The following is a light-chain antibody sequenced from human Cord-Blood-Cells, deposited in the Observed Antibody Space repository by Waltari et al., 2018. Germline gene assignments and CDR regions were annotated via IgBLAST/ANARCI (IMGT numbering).Light chain of an antibody. V-gene: IGKV3-15*01. CDR2: GAS. J-gene: IGKJ2*01. CDR1: QSVSSN. Sequence: EIVMTQSPATLSVSPGERATLSGRASQSVSSNLAWYQQKPGQPPRLLIYGASTSATGIPARFSGSGSGTECTLTISSLQSEDFAVYYCQQYNNWPRTFGQGTKLEIK. CDR3: QQYNNWPRT.